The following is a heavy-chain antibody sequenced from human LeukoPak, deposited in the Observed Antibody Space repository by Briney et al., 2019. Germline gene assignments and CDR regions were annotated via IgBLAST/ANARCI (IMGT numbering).Heavy chain of an antibody. D-gene: IGHD3-9*01. CDR3: ARSEESFDILTGYYNIHYFNH. Sequence: ASVKVSCKASRYSFTDFYIHWVRQAPGQGLEWMGWITPNNGATNYAQQFQGRVTMTRDTSISTAFMELRRLTSDDTAVYYCARSEESFDILTGYYNIHYFNHWGQGLLVTVSS. CDR2: ITPNNGAT. V-gene: IGHV1-2*02. J-gene: IGHJ4*02. CDR1: RYSFTDFY.